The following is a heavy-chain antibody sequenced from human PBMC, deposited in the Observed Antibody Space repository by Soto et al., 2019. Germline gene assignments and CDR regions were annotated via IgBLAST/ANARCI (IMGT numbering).Heavy chain of an antibody. CDR1: GFLFSSYA. V-gene: IGHV3-23*01. Sequence: PGGSLRLSCAASGFLFSSYAMTWVRQAPGKGLYWVSAISSRSDNTYYADSVKGRFTVSRDNFKNTLYLQMNSLRAEDTAVYYCAKTGYGSDVLWWFDPWGQGTLVTVSS. D-gene: IGHD5-12*01. J-gene: IGHJ5*02. CDR3: AKTGYGSDVLWWFDP. CDR2: ISSRSDNT.